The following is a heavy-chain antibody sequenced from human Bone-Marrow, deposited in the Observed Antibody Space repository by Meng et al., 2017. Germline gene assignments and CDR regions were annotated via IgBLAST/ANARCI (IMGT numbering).Heavy chain of an antibody. CDR3: ASWIYSCGWQ. D-gene: IGHD6-19*01. CDR1: GGSSSSIDW. V-gene: IGHV4/OR15-8*02. J-gene: IGHJ4*02. Sequence: QVQLQESGPGLGKPSGTRSLTCVVSGGSSSSIDWWSWVRQPPGKGLEWIGEIYHGGDTNYNPSLKSRVTIAIDKSKNQFSLKLSSVTDADTAVYYCASWIYSCGWQWGQGALVTVSS. CDR2: IYHGGDT.